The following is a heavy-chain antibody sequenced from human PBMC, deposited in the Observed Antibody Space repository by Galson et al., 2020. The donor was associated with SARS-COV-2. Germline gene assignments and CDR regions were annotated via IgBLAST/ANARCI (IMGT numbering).Heavy chain of an antibody. CDR2: ISYSGSA. D-gene: IGHD4-17*01. Sequence: VETSETLSLTCSVSDGPMSSYYWSWIRQPPGKGLEWIGYISYSGSANYNPSLRSRVTISVDLSKNQFSLKVTSVTAADTAGYYCARDPAPLYGDNYCYGMDVWGRGTTVTVSS. V-gene: IGHV4-59*01. CDR1: DGPMSSYY. J-gene: IGHJ6*02. CDR3: ARDPAPLYGDNYCYGMDV.